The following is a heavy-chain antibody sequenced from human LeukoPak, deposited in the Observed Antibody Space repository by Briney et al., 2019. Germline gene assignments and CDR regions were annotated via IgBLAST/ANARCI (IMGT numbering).Heavy chain of an antibody. CDR3: ARRGYYDILTGYYSYYYYYGMDV. CDR2: IYYSGST. D-gene: IGHD3-9*01. CDR1: GGPISSYY. J-gene: IGHJ6*04. V-gene: IGHV4-59*01. Sequence: SETLSLTCTVSGGPISSYYWSWIRQPPGKGLEWIGYIYYSGSTNYNPSLKSRVTISVDTSKNQFSLKLSSVTAADAAVYYCARRGYYDILTGYYSYYYYYGMDVWGKGTTVTVSS.